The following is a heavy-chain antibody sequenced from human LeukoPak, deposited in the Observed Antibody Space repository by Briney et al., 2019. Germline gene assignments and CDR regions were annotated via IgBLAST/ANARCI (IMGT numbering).Heavy chain of an antibody. Sequence: GGSLRLSCAASGFTFSSYWMHWVRHAPGKGLVWVSHINSDGSSKNYADSVKGRFTTSRDNAKKTLYLQMNSLRAEDTAVYYCARPGSAPYFFWGQGTLVTVSS. CDR2: INSDGSSK. CDR3: ARPGSAPYFF. CDR1: GFTFSSYW. J-gene: IGHJ4*02. V-gene: IGHV3-74*01. D-gene: IGHD1-14*01.